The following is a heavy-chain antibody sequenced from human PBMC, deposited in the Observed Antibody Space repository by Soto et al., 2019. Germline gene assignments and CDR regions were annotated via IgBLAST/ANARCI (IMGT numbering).Heavy chain of an antibody. CDR3: AKDPIAAAGISYWFDP. D-gene: IGHD6-13*01. CDR2: ISGSGGST. V-gene: IGHV3-23*01. CDR1: GFTFSSYA. J-gene: IGHJ5*02. Sequence: GGSLRLSCAASGFTFSSYAMSWVRQAPGKGLEWVSAISGSGGSTYYADSVKGRFTISRDNSKNTLYLQMNSLRAEDTAVYYCAKDPIAAAGISYWFDPWGQGTLVTVSS.